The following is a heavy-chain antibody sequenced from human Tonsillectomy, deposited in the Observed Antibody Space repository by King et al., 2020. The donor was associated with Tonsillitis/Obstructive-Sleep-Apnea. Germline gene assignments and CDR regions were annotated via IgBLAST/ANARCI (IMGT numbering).Heavy chain of an antibody. V-gene: IGHV4-59*01. CDR1: GGSISSYY. CDR2: IDYSGST. CDR3: AREALDAFDI. J-gene: IGHJ3*02. Sequence: VQLQESGPGLVKPSETLSLTCTVSGGSISSYYWSWIRQPPGKGLEWIGYIDYSGSTNYNHSLKSRVTISVDTSKNQFSLKLTSVTAADTAVYYWAREALDAFDIWGQGTRVTVSS.